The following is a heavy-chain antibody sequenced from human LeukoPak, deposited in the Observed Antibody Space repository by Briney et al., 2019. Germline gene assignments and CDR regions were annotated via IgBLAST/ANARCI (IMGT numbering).Heavy chain of an antibody. CDR2: TKQDGSEQ. D-gene: IGHD3-22*01. Sequence: PGGSLRLSCAASGFTFSSYWMSWVRQAPGKGREWVANTKQDGSEQYFVNSVKGRFNIYRDNAKNSRYLQMNSLRAEDTAGYYCAGDEGESSGYYHDYWGQGTLVTVCS. CDR1: GFTFSSYW. J-gene: IGHJ4*02. CDR3: AGDEGESSGYYHDY. V-gene: IGHV3-7*01.